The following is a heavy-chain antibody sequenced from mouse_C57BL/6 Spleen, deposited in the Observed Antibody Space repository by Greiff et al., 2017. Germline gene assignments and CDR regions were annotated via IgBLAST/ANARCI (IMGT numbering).Heavy chain of an antibody. CDR3: ARSDDGYYVDY. J-gene: IGHJ2*01. CDR1: GYTFTSYT. D-gene: IGHD2-3*01. V-gene: IGHV1-4*01. Sequence: QVQLKQSGAELARPGASVKMSCKASGYTFTSYTMHWVKQRPGQGLEWIGYINPSSGYTKYNQKFKDKATLTADKSSSTAYMQLSSLTSEDSAVYYCARSDDGYYVDYWGQGTTLTVSS. CDR2: INPSSGYT.